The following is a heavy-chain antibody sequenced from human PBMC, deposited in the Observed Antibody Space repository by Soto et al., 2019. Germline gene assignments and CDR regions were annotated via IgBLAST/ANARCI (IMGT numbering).Heavy chain of an antibody. Sequence: GGSLRLSCEGSGFTFDWFGMHWVRQAPGKGLEWVAVISYDGSTRYYADSVEGRFTISRDNSKNTVYLQMNSLRREDTAVYFRAKASPSYYDIIDFWGQGTLVTVSS. CDR1: GFTFDWFG. J-gene: IGHJ4*02. D-gene: IGHD3-16*01. CDR3: AKASPSYYDIIDF. CDR2: ISYDGSTR. V-gene: IGHV3-30*18.